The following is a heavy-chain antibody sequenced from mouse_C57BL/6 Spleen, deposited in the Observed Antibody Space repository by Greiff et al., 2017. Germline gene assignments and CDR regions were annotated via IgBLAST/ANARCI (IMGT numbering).Heavy chain of an antibody. V-gene: IGHV1-50*01. D-gene: IGHD1-1*01. J-gene: IGHJ3*01. CDR1: GYTFTSYW. CDR3: ARSTIHYGREGFAY. CDR2: IDPSDSYT. Sequence: VQLQQPGAELVKPGASVKLSCKASGYTFTSYWMQWVKQRPGQGLEWIGEIDPSDSYTTYNQKFKGKATLTVDTSSSTAYMQLSSLTSEDSAVYYCARSTIHYGREGFAYWGQGTLVTVSA.